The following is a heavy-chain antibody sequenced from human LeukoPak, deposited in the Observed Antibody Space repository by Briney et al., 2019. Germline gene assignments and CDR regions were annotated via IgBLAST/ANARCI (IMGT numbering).Heavy chain of an antibody. D-gene: IGHD1-26*01. J-gene: IGHJ4*02. CDR2: IIPIFGTA. Sequence: SMKVSCKASGGTFSSYAISWVRQAPGQGLGWMGGIIPIFGTANYAQKFQGRVTITADESTSTAYMELSSLRSEDTAVYYCARVPSHDSGSYPLGFGYWGQGTLVTVSS. CDR1: GGTFSSYA. CDR3: ARVPSHDSGSYPLGFGY. V-gene: IGHV1-69*13.